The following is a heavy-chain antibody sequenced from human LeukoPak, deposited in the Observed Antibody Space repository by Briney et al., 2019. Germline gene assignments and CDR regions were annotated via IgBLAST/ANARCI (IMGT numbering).Heavy chain of an antibody. Sequence: SETLSLTCTVSGGSISSSSYYWGWIRQPPGKGLEWIGSIYYSGSTYYNPSLKSRVTISVDTSKNQFSLKLSSVTAADTAVYYCAIKNSVWYHSIYYFDYWGQGTLVTVSS. CDR2: IYYSGST. V-gene: IGHV4-39*01. CDR1: GGSISSSSYY. CDR3: AIKNSVWYHSIYYFDY. J-gene: IGHJ4*02. D-gene: IGHD6-19*01.